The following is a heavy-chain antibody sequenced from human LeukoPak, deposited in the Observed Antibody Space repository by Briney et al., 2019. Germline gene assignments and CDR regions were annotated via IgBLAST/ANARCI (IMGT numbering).Heavy chain of an antibody. Sequence: ASVKVSCKASGYTFTSYYMHWERQAPGQGLEWMGIINPSAGSTSYAQKFQGRVTMTRDTSTSTVYMELSSLRSEDSAIYYCARTQDSSGYTSYFDYWGQGTLVTVSS. CDR2: INPSAGST. J-gene: IGHJ4*02. CDR1: GYTFTSYY. V-gene: IGHV1-46*01. D-gene: IGHD3-22*01. CDR3: ARTQDSSGYTSYFDY.